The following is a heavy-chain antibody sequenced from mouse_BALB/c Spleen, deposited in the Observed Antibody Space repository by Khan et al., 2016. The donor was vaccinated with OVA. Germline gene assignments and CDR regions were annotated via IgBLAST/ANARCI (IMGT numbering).Heavy chain of an antibody. V-gene: IGHV5-6*01. CDR1: GFTFSTYG. Sequence: EVQLQESGGDLVKPGGSLKLSCAASGFTFSTYGMSWVRQTPDKRLEWVATISTGGSYTYYPDSVKGRSTISRDNAKNTQYLQMSSLKSEDTAMFYCAGLAYYYDSEGFAYWGQGTLVTVSA. J-gene: IGHJ3*01. D-gene: IGHD1-1*01. CDR3: AGLAYYYDSEGFAY. CDR2: ISTGGSYT.